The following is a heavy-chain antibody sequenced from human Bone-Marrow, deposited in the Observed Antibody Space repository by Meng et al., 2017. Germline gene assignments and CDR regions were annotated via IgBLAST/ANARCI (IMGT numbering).Heavy chain of an antibody. CDR3: ARAYRERSSIYYVDY. CDR2: ISLSGGST. CDR1: GFTFSDYY. J-gene: IGHJ4*02. D-gene: IGHD6-13*01. V-gene: IGHV3-11*01. Sequence: QVRLVGCGGDLVRPGGSLRLSCAASGFTFSDYYISWIRQAPGKGLEWVSYISLSGGSTYYADSVKGRFTISRDNAKNSLYLQMNSLRAEDTALYYCARAYRERSSIYYVDYWGQGTLVTVSS.